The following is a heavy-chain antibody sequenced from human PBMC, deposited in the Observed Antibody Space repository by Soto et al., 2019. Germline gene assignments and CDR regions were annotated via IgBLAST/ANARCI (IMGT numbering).Heavy chain of an antibody. Sequence: GGSLRLSCSASGFTFSSYAMHWVRQAPGKGLEYVSSISINGGSTHYADSVKGRFTISRDNSRNTQYLQMSSLRADDTAVYYCVKAEFYYDSSAYYPFDSWGQGTLVTVSS. D-gene: IGHD3-22*01. CDR2: ISINGGST. CDR3: VKAEFYYDSSAYYPFDS. V-gene: IGHV3-64D*06. J-gene: IGHJ4*02. CDR1: GFTFSSYA.